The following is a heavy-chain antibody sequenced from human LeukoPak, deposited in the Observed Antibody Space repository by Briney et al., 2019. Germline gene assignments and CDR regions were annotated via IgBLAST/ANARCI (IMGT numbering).Heavy chain of an antibody. CDR2: ISYDGSNK. Sequence: GGSLRLSCAASGFTFSSYAMHWVRQAPGKGLEWVAVISYDGSNKYYADSVKGRFTISSDNSKHTLYLQMNSLRAEDTAVYYCARVGLTYSGSYDWFDPWGQGTLVTVSS. J-gene: IGHJ5*02. CDR3: ARVGLTYSGSYDWFDP. D-gene: IGHD1-26*01. V-gene: IGHV3-30*01. CDR1: GFTFSSYA.